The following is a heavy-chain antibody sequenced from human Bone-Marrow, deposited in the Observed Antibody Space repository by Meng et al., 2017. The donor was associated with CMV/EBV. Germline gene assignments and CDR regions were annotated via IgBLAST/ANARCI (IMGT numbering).Heavy chain of an antibody. CDR3: ATLYQLRYGY. CDR2: IKQDGSEK. D-gene: IGHD2-2*01. CDR1: GFTFSSYW. Sequence: GGPLRPSCAAPGFTFSSYWMSWVRQAPGKGLEWVANIKQDGSEKYYVDSVKGRFTISRDNAKNSLYLQMNSLRAEDTAVYYCATLYQLRYGYWGQGTLVTVSS. J-gene: IGHJ4*02. V-gene: IGHV3-7*01.